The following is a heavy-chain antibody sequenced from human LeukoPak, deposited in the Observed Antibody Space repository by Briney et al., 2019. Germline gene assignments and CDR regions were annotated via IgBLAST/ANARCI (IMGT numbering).Heavy chain of an antibody. D-gene: IGHD2-8*02. CDR3: ARISCTGNSCRPYSYYDMDV. V-gene: IGHV3-33*08. J-gene: IGHJ6*02. CDR1: GFIFTSYE. Sequence: SGGSLRLSCAASGFIFTSYEMNWVRQAPGKGLEWVAVIWYDGGIKYYADSVKGRFTVSRDNSKSTLYLQLNSLRAEDTAVYYCARISCTGNSCRPYSYYDMDVWGQGTTVTVSS. CDR2: IWYDGGIK.